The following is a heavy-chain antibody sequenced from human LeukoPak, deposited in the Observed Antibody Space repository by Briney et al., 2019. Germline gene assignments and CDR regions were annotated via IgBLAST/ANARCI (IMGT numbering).Heavy chain of an antibody. CDR3: ARDAERRGYSYGRRAEGVGYWFDP. Sequence: SVKVSCKASGGTFSSYAISWVRQAPGQGLEWMGGIIPIFGTANYAQKFQGRVTITADKSTSTAYMELSSLRSEDTAVYYCARDAERRGYSYGRRAEGVGYWFDPWGQGTLVTVSS. J-gene: IGHJ5*02. V-gene: IGHV1-69*06. CDR2: IIPIFGTA. D-gene: IGHD5-18*01. CDR1: GGTFSSYA.